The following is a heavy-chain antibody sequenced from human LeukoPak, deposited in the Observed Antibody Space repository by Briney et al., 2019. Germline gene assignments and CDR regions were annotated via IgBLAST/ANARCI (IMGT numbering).Heavy chain of an antibody. CDR3: ARDGGYCSGGSCYSEYYFDY. CDR1: GYTFTGYY. D-gene: IGHD2-15*01. Sequence: ASVKVSCKASGYTFTGYYMHWVRQAPGQGLEWMGWINPNSGGTNYAQKFQGRVTMTRDTSISTAYMELSRLRSDDTAVYYCARDGGYCSGGSCYSEYYFDYWGQGTLVTVSS. V-gene: IGHV1-2*02. CDR2: INPNSGGT. J-gene: IGHJ4*02.